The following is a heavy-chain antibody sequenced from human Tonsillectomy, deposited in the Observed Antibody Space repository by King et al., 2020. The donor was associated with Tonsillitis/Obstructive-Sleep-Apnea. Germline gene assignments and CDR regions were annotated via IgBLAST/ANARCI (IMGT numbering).Heavy chain of an antibody. CDR3: AREDIAAAGREGAFYYYSGMDV. J-gene: IGHJ6*02. V-gene: IGHV3-7*03. CDR2: IKKDGSEK. Sequence: VQLVESVGGLVQPGGYLRLSCAASGFTFSDYWMSWVRQAPGKGLEWVANIKKDGSEKYYVDSLKGRFTISRDNAKKSIYLQMNSLRAEDTAVYYCAREDIAAAGREGAFYYYSGMDVWGQGTTVTVSS. CDR1: GFTFSDYW. D-gene: IGHD6-13*01.